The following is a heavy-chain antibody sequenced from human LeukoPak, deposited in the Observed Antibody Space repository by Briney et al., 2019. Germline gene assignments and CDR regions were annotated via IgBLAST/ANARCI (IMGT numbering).Heavy chain of an antibody. D-gene: IGHD5-24*01. CDR1: GYTFTSYG. CDR2: ISAYNGNT. V-gene: IGHV1-18*01. Sequence: ASVKVSCKASGYTFTSYGISWVRQAPGQGLEWMGWISAYNGNTNYAQKLQGRVTMTTDTSTSTAYMELRSLRSDDTAVYYCAREGDHVEMATMGLGYWGQGTLVTVSS. CDR3: AREGDHVEMATMGLGY. J-gene: IGHJ4*02.